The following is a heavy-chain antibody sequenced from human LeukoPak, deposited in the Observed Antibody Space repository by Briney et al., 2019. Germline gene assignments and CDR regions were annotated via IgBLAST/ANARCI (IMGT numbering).Heavy chain of an antibody. CDR1: GFTFSDAW. D-gene: IGHD6-19*01. CDR2: IKSKTDGGTT. J-gene: IGHJ4*02. Sequence: PGGSLKLSCAASGFTFSDAWMTWVRQAQGKGLEWVGRIKSKTDGGTTDYAAPVKGRFTASRDDSKNTLYLQMNSLKTEDTAAYYCLSSSGYYFESWGQGTLVTVSS. V-gene: IGHV3-15*01. CDR3: LSSSGYYFES.